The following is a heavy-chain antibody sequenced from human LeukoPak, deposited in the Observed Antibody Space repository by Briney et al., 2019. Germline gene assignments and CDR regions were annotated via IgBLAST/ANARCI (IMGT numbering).Heavy chain of an antibody. Sequence: GGSLRLSCAASGFTFSSYSMNWVRQAPGKGLEWVSSISSSSSYIYYADSVKGRFTISRDNAKNSLYLQMNSLRAEDTAVYYCARAGGATPYYMDVWGKGTTVTVSS. CDR3: ARAGGATPYYMDV. V-gene: IGHV3-21*01. CDR2: ISSSSSYI. J-gene: IGHJ6*03. D-gene: IGHD2-8*02. CDR1: GFTFSSYS.